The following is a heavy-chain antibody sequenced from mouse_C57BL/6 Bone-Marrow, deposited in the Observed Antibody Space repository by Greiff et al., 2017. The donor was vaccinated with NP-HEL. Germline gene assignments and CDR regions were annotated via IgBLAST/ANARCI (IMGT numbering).Heavy chain of an antibody. V-gene: IGHV1-85*01. CDR3: ARGAMDY. Sequence: VQLQQSGPELVKPGASVKLSCKASGYTFTSYDINWVKQRPGQGLEWIGWIYPRVGRSTYHGQFKGKDPLTFDTSSIPAYMELHSLTSEDSAVYFCARGAMDYWGQGTSVTVSS. CDR1: GYTFTSYD. J-gene: IGHJ4*01. CDR2: IYPRVGRS.